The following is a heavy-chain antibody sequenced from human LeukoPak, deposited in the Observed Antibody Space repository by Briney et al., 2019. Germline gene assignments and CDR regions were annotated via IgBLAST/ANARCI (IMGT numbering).Heavy chain of an antibody. CDR1: GGSIRSYY. CDR3: ARGTSYGSGSYHFDY. D-gene: IGHD3-10*01. J-gene: IGHJ4*02. CDR2: IYYSGST. Sequence: SETLSLTCTVSGGSIRSYYWSWIRQPPGKGLEWIGYIYYSGSTNYNPSLKSRVTISVDTSKNQFSLKLSSVTAADTAVYYCARGTSYGSGSYHFDYWGQGTLVTVSS. V-gene: IGHV4-59*01.